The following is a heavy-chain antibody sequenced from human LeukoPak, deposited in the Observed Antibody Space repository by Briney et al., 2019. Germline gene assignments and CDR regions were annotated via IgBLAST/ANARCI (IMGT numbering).Heavy chain of an antibody. Sequence: GGSLRLSCAASGFTVSSNYMSWVRQAPGKGLEWVSVIYSGGSTYYADSVKGRFTISRDNSKNTLYLQMNSLRAEDTAVYYCARDPTPAVVVIAYVFDYWGQGTLVTVSS. CDR2: IYSGGST. CDR1: GFTVSSNY. J-gene: IGHJ4*02. CDR3: ARDPTPAVVVIAYVFDY. V-gene: IGHV3-53*05. D-gene: IGHD2-21*01.